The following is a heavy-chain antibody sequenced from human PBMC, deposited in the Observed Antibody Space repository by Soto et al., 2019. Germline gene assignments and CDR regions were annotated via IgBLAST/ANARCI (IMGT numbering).Heavy chain of an antibody. Sequence: ASVKVSCKASGYTFTSYGISWVRQAPGQGLEWMGWISAYNGNTNYAQKLQGRVTMTTDTSTSTAYMELRSLSSDDTAVYYCARDAGISSGYYRYDPPGYFDYWGQGTLVTVSS. CDR2: ISAYNGNT. D-gene: IGHD3-22*01. V-gene: IGHV1-18*01. J-gene: IGHJ4*02. CDR3: ARDAGISSGYYRYDPPGYFDY. CDR1: GYTFTSYG.